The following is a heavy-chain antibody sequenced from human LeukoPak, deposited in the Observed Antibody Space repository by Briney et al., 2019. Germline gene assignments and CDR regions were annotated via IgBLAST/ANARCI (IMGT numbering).Heavy chain of an antibody. Sequence: PSETLSLTCAVYGGSFSGYYWSWIRQPPGKGLEWVGEINHSGSTNYNPSLKSRVTISVDTSKNQFSLKLSSVTAADTAVYYCARGRIRWSLPSLATDYWGQGTLVTVSS. D-gene: IGHD4-23*01. CDR3: ARGRIRWSLPSLATDY. CDR2: INHSGST. CDR1: GGSFSGYY. J-gene: IGHJ4*02. V-gene: IGHV4-34*01.